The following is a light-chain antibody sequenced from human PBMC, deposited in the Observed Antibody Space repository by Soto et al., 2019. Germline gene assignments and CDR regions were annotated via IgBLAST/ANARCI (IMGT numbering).Light chain of an antibody. V-gene: IGKV1-5*03. CDR3: QQYNSYSWT. CDR2: KAY. Sequence: DIQTTQSPSTLSASVGDRVTITCRASQSLNNWLAWYQQKPGKAPKLLIYKAYSLESGVPSRFSGSGSGTEFTLTISSLQPDDFATYYCQQYNSYSWTFGQGTKVDIK. CDR1: QSLNNW. J-gene: IGKJ1*01.